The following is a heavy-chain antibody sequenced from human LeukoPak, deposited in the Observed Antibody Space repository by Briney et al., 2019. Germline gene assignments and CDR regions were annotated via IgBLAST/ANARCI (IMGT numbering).Heavy chain of an antibody. J-gene: IGHJ4*02. Sequence: ASVTVSCKASGYTFTGYYMHWVRQAPGQELEWMGWINPNSGGTNYAQKFQGRVTMTRDTSISTAYMELSRLRSDDTAVYYCARGGYYYDSSGYLFWGQGTLVTVSS. D-gene: IGHD3-22*01. CDR2: INPNSGGT. V-gene: IGHV1-2*02. CDR1: GYTFTGYY. CDR3: ARGGYYYDSSGYLF.